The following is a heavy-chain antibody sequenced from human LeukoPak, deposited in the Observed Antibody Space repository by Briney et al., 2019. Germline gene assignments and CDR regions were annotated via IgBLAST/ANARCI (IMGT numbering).Heavy chain of an antibody. CDR1: GFSFSYHG. CDR3: ARGQQLVPGRLDYFDY. CDR2: ISGSGSYI. V-gene: IGHV3-21*01. D-gene: IGHD6-13*01. J-gene: IGHJ4*02. Sequence: PGGSLRLSCAASGFSFSYHGMNWVRQAPGKGLEWVSSISGSGSYIHYADSLKGRFTISRHNAKNSLYLQMNSLRAEDTAVYYCARGQQLVPGRLDYFDYWGQGTLVTVSS.